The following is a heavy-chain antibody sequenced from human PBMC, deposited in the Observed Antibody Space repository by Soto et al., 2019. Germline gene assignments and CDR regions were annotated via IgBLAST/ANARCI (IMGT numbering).Heavy chain of an antibody. V-gene: IGHV3-15*01. CDR1: GFTFSNAW. CDR3: TTDPRPPRIGVEEPRNDAFDI. J-gene: IGHJ3*02. Sequence: SLRLSCAASGFTFSNAWMSWVRQAPGKGLEWVGRIKSKTDGGTTDYAAPVKGRFTISRDDSKNTLYLQMNSLKTEDTAVYYCTTDPRPPRIGVEEPRNDAFDIWGQGTMVTVSS. D-gene: IGHD3-22*01. CDR2: IKSKTDGGTT.